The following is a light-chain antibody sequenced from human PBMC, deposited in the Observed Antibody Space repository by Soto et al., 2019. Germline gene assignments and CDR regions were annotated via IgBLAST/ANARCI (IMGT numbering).Light chain of an antibody. V-gene: IGKV3D-15*01. CDR3: QQYSSWYT. J-gene: IGKJ2*01. Sequence: VVLTQSPATLSVSPGERVTLSCRASQTIRDNYLAWYQQKPGQAPRLLFYGASGRATGIPDRFSGSGSGTEFTLTISSLQSGDLAVYYCQQYSSWYTFGQGTKLEIK. CDR1: QTIRDNY. CDR2: GAS.